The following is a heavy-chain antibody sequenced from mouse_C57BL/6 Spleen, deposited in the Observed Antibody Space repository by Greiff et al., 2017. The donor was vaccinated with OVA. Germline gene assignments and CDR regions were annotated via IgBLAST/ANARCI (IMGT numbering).Heavy chain of an antibody. CDR2: INPNNGGT. CDR1: GYTFTDYY. Sequence: VQLQQSGPELVKPGASVKISCKASGYTFTDYYMNWVKQSHGKSLEWIGDINPNNGGTSYNQKFKGKATLTVDKSSSTAYMELRSLTSEDSAVYYCARGRYGNYWYFDVWGTGTTVTVSS. D-gene: IGHD2-10*02. J-gene: IGHJ1*03. V-gene: IGHV1-26*01. CDR3: ARGRYGNYWYFDV.